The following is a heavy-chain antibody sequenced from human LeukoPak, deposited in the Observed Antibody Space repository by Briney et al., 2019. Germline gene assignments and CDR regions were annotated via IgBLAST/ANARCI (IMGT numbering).Heavy chain of an antibody. CDR2: INQDGSKE. D-gene: IGHD5-12*01. V-gene: IGHV3-7*01. CDR1: GFISSNYW. Sequence: GGSLRLSCTASGFISSNYWMTWVRQAPGKGLEWVAQINQDGSKEYYIDSVKARFSISRDNARNSLSLQMNSLRAEDTAVYYCVRDGGVSGYDLLDYWGRGTVVTVSS. J-gene: IGHJ4*02. CDR3: VRDGGVSGYDLLDY.